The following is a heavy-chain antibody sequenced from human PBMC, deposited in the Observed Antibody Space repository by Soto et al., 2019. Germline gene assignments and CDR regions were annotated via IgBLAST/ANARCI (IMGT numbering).Heavy chain of an antibody. Sequence: GESLKISCKGSGYNFARSWIGWVRQMPGKGLEWMGILYPDDSDIRYSPSFQGQVTFSADKSITTAYLEWSSLKASDSAIYYCARGGDYSDYWGQGTLVTVS. CDR2: LYPDDSDI. V-gene: IGHV5-51*01. CDR1: GYNFARSW. CDR3: ARGGDYSDY. D-gene: IGHD3-16*01. J-gene: IGHJ4*02.